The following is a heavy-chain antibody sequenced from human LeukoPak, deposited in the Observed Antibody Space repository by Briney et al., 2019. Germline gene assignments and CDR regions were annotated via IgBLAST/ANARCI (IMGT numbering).Heavy chain of an antibody. Sequence: ASVKVSCKASGGTFSSYAISWVRQAPGQGLEWMGRIIPIFGTANYAQKFQGRVTITTDESTSTAYMELSSLRSEDTAVYYCARVHLGSSWSFDYWGQGTLVTVSS. CDR1: GGTFSSYA. CDR2: IIPIFGTA. J-gene: IGHJ4*02. D-gene: IGHD6-13*01. V-gene: IGHV1-69*05. CDR3: ARVHLGSSWSFDY.